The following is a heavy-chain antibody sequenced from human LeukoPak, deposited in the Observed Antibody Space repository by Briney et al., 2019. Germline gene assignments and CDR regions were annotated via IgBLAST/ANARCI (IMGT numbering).Heavy chain of an antibody. CDR1: GFTFSSYG. Sequence: GGSLRLSCAASGFTFSSYGMHWVRQAPGKGLEWVSCISSSSSYIYYADSVKGRFTISRDNAKSSLYLQMNSLRAEDTAVYYCARESGYSNADYWGQGTQVTVSS. D-gene: IGHD4-11*01. CDR2: ISSSSSYI. J-gene: IGHJ4*02. CDR3: ARESGYSNADY. V-gene: IGHV3-21*04.